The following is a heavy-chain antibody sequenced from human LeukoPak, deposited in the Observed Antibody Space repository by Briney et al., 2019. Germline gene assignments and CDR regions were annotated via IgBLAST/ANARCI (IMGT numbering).Heavy chain of an antibody. CDR1: GFTFNSYA. J-gene: IGHJ1*01. V-gene: IGHV3-30*04. CDR2: ISYDGSNN. CDR3: ARGEDGFWSGYVEH. D-gene: IGHD3-3*01. Sequence: TGGSLRLSCAASGFTFNSYALHWVRQAPGKGLEWVAVISYDGSNNYYGESVEGRFTISRDNSKNMVYLQMNSLRPEDTAVYYCARGEDGFWSGYVEHWGQGTLVTVSS.